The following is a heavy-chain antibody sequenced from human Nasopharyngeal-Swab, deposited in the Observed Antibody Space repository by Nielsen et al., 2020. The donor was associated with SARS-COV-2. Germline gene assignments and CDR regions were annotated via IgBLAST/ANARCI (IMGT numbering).Heavy chain of an antibody. CDR3: AREDDYADYYWFDP. D-gene: IGHD4-17*01. V-gene: IGHV7-4-1*02. CDR2: INTNTGNP. Sequence: ASVKVSCKASGYSFNNHAINWVRQAPGQGLEWMGWINTNTGNPTYAQGFAGRFVFPLDTSVSTAYLQISSLKTEDTAVYYCAREDDYADYYWFDPWGQGTLVTVSS. J-gene: IGHJ5*02. CDR1: GYSFNNHA.